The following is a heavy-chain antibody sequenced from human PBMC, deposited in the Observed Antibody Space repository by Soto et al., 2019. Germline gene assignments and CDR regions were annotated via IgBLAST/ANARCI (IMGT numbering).Heavy chain of an antibody. CDR1: GGSISSGRNF. V-gene: IGHV4-39*02. Sequence: QMQLQESGPGLVKPSETLSLTCAVSGGSISSGRNFWGWIRQPPGKGLEWIGSIFSSGSSYYNPSLQSRSTISLDTSKNHSSLMENSVTAADTAVYYCASHRRFTPVDWSGYSKTWVDPWGQGIRVTVSS. CDR2: IFSSGSS. D-gene: IGHD3-3*01. J-gene: IGHJ5*01. CDR3: ASHRRFTPVDWSGYSKTWVDP.